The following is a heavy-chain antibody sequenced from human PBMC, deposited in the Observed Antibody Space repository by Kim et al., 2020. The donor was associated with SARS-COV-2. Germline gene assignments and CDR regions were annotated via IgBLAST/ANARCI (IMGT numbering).Heavy chain of an antibody. CDR2: SGKI. Sequence: SGKIYYADSVKGRFTISRDNARNSLYLQMNSLRAEDTAVYYCARLRGSYGYWGQGTLVTVSS. J-gene: IGHJ4*02. V-gene: IGHV3-48*04. D-gene: IGHD1-26*01. CDR3: ARLRGSYGY.